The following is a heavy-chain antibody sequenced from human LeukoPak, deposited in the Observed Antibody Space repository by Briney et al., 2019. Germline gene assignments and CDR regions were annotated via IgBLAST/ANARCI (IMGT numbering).Heavy chain of an antibody. V-gene: IGHV3-23*01. CDR1: GFSFSSFG. CDR3: AKFRYHSNDNNYLDFNY. Sequence: PGRSLRLSCAASGFSFSSFGMHWVRQAPGKGPEWVSSISGSGGHTYFADSVKGRFTISRDNSKNTLDLQMNSLKVEDTAVYYCAKFRYHSNDNNYLDFNYWGQGTLVTVSS. D-gene: IGHD3-22*01. J-gene: IGHJ4*02. CDR2: ISGSGGHT.